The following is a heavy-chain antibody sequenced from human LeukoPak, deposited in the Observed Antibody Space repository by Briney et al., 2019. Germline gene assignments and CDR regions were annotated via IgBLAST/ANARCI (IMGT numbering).Heavy chain of an antibody. J-gene: IGHJ6*03. CDR2: IKQDGSEK. V-gene: IGHV3-7*01. D-gene: IGHD6-19*01. Sequence: GGSLRLSCAASGFTFSSYWMSWVRQAPGKGLEWVANIKQDGSEKYYVDSVKGRFTISRDNAKNSLYLQMNSLRAEDTAVYYCARGPTSGWYYYYYMDVWGKGTTVTTSS. CDR1: GFTFSSYW. CDR3: ARGPTSGWYYYYYMDV.